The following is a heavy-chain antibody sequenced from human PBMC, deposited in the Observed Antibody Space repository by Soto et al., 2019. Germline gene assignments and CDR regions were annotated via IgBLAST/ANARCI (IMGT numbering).Heavy chain of an antibody. CDR2: ISYDGSNK. CDR1: GFTFSSYG. D-gene: IGHD2-15*01. J-gene: IGHJ6*03. V-gene: IGHV3-30*18. Sequence: GGSLRLSCAASGFTFSSYGMHWVRQAPGKGLEWVAVISYDGSNKYYADSVKGRFTISRDNSKNTLYLQMNSLRAGDTAVYYCAKIKGYCSGGSCYRYYYYMDVWGKGTTVTVSS. CDR3: AKIKGYCSGGSCYRYYYYMDV.